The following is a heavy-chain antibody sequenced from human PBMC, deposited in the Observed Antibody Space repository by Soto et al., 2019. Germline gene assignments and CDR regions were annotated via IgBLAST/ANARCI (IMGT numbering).Heavy chain of an antibody. CDR2: IIPIFGTA. V-gene: IGHV1-69*13. CDR1: GGTFSSYA. Sequence: ASVKVSCKASGGTFSSYAISWVRQAPGQGLEWMGGIIPIFGTANYAQKFQGRVTITADESTSTAYMELSSLRSEDTAVYYCAGYCSSTSCTLDYYGMDVWGQGTTVTVSS. CDR3: AGYCSSTSCTLDYYGMDV. D-gene: IGHD2-2*01. J-gene: IGHJ6*02.